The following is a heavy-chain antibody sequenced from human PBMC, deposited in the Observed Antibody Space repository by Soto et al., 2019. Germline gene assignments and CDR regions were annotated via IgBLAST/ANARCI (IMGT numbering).Heavy chain of an antibody. CDR1: GGSISSDY. J-gene: IGHJ6*02. CDR2: IYHSGTT. Sequence: QVQLQESGPGLVKPSETLSLTCSVSGGSISSDYWSWIRQPPGKGLEYIGYIYHSGTTNYNPSLKSRVTISVDTSQNQFSLRLSSVTAADTAVYYCARDRSGAGYYGMDVWGQGTTVTVSS. V-gene: IGHV4-59*01. CDR3: ARDRSGAGYYGMDV. D-gene: IGHD3-10*01.